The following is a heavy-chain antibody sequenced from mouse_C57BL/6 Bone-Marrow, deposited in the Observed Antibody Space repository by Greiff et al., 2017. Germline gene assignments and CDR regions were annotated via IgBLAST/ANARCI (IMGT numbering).Heavy chain of an antibody. CDR2: IYPGDGDT. CDR1: GYAFSSSW. V-gene: IGHV1-82*01. J-gene: IGHJ4*01. CDR3: ARRGYAMDY. Sequence: QVQLKESGPELVKPGASVKISCKASGYAFSSSWMNWVKQRPGKGLEWIGRIYPGDGDTNYNGKFKGKGTLTADKSSSTAYMQLSSLTSEDSAVYFCARRGYAMDYWGQGTSVTVSS.